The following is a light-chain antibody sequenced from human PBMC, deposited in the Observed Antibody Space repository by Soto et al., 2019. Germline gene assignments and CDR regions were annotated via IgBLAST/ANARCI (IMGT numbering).Light chain of an antibody. V-gene: IGKV3-20*01. Sequence: EIERTQTPTTLSVSPGQRSTLSCRASQNVGNNLVWYQQKPGQAPRLLIYGASSRATGIPDRFSGSGSGTDFTLTISRLEPEDSEVYYCKQHGTTFGQGSQGGYQ. CDR3: KQHGTT. CDR1: QNVGNN. J-gene: IGKJ1*01. CDR2: GAS.